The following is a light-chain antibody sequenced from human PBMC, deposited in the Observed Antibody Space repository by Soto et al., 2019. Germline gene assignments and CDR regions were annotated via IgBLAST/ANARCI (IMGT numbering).Light chain of an antibody. J-gene: IGLJ1*01. CDR3: CSYVGRNTYV. CDR1: SSDVGGYDL. CDR2: DVS. Sequence: QSALTQPASVSGSPGQSITISCTGTSSDVGGYDLVSWYQQHPGKAPKLIIFDVSKRPSGVPNRFSGSKSGNTASLTISGLRAEDEADYYCCSYVGRNTYVFGTGTKLTVL. V-gene: IGLV2-23*02.